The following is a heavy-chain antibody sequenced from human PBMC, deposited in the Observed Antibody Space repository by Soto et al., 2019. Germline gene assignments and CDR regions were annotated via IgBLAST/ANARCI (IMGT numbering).Heavy chain of an antibody. V-gene: IGHV1-69*13. Sequence: ASVKVSCKASGGTFSSYAISWVRQAPGQGLEWMGGIIPISGTTNYAQKFQGRVTITADESTSTVYMDLSSLRSEDTAVYYCAREGVGQQLSTGIDHWGQGTLVTVSS. CDR2: IIPISGTT. CDR3: AREGVGQQLSTGIDH. CDR1: GGTFSSYA. J-gene: IGHJ4*02. D-gene: IGHD6-13*01.